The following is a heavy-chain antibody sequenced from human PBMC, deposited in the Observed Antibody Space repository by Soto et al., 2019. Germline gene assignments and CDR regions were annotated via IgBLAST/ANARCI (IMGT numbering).Heavy chain of an antibody. CDR1: GFTFRNYD. CDR3: ARTDRDFYGLDV. Sequence: EVQLVESGGGLVQPGGSLSLSCEASGFTFRNYDMHWVRQGTGKGLEWVSGISAAGDQDYADSVEGRFTISRENAQNSFFLQRNSLRVGDTAVYYCARTDRDFYGLDVWGQGTKVIVSS. V-gene: IGHV3-13*05. CDR2: ISAAGDQ. J-gene: IGHJ6*02.